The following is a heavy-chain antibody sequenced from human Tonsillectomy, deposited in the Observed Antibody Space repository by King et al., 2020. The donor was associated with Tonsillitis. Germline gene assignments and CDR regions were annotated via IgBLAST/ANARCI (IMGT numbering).Heavy chain of an antibody. CDR3: GRYEGGVFDF. CDR2: IYHSAHT. Sequence: VQLQESGPGLVKPSQTLSLTCTVSGGSFSGGTYYWSWIRQHPGKGLEWIGYIYHSAHTYYNPSLKSRLTISGDTSKNQFSLKLSPVTAADTAVYYCGRYEGGVFDFWGQGTLVTVSS. V-gene: IGHV4-31*03. D-gene: IGHD2-15*01. J-gene: IGHJ5*01. CDR1: GGSFSGGTYY.